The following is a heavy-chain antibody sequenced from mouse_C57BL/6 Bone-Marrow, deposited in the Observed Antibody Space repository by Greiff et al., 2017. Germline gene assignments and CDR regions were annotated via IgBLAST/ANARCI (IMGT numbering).Heavy chain of an antibody. J-gene: IGHJ3*01. D-gene: IGHD1-1*01. Sequence: EVHLVESGPGLVKPSQSLSLTCSVTGYSITSGYYWNWIRQFPGNKLEWMGYISYDGSNNYNPSLKNRISITRDTSKNQFVLKLNSVTTEDTATYYCARGYYGSSSFAYWGQGTLVTVSA. CDR3: ARGYYGSSSFAY. CDR1: GYSITSGYY. V-gene: IGHV3-6*01. CDR2: ISYDGSN.